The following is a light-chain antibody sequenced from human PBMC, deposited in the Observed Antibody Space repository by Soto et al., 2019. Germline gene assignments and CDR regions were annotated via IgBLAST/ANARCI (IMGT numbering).Light chain of an antibody. Sequence: RDSQSISSWLAWHQQKPGKAPKLLISKASTLQSGVPSRFSGSGSGTEFTLTISSLQPDDFATYYCQQYNSYRAFGQGTKVDIK. J-gene: IGKJ1*01. CDR1: QSISSW. CDR2: KAS. CDR3: QQYNSYRA. V-gene: IGKV1-5*03.